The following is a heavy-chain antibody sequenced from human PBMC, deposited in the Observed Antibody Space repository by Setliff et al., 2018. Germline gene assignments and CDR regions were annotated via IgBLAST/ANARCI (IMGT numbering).Heavy chain of an antibody. D-gene: IGHD5-18*01. V-gene: IGHV4-39*07. Sequence: SETLSLTCTVSGGSISSSSYYWGWIRQPPGKGLEWIGSIYYSGSTNYNPSLKSRVTISVDTSKNQFSLKLSSVTAADTAVYYCARGGYSYGLGGFPLDYWGQGTLVTVSS. CDR1: GGSISSSSYY. CDR2: IYYSGST. J-gene: IGHJ4*02. CDR3: ARGGYSYGLGGFPLDY.